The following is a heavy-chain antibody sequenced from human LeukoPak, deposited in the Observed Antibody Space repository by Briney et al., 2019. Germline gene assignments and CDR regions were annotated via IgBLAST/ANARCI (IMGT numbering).Heavy chain of an antibody. J-gene: IGHJ4*02. Sequence: GGSLRLSCAASGFIFSNHGMHWVRQAPGKGLDWVTVISYDGSNKYYADSVKGRFTISRDNSKNTLYLQMNSLRIEDTAVYYCATAPNYSSSRLPFDYWGRGTLVTVSS. CDR1: GFIFSNHG. V-gene: IGHV3-30*03. D-gene: IGHD6-13*01. CDR3: ATAPNYSSSRLPFDY. CDR2: ISYDGSNK.